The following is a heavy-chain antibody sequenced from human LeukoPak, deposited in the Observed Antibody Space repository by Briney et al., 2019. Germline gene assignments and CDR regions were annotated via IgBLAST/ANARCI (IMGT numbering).Heavy chain of an antibody. D-gene: IGHD5-18*01. CDR2: INSDGSNT. CDR1: GFTFSSYW. CDR3: AREASAAMVP. J-gene: IGHJ5*02. V-gene: IGHV3-74*01. Sequence: GGSLRLSCAVSGFTFSSYWMHWVRQAPGKGLVWVSRINSDGSNTIYADSVKGRFTISRDNAKNTLYLQMNSLRAEDTAVYYCAREASAAMVPWGQGTLVTVSS.